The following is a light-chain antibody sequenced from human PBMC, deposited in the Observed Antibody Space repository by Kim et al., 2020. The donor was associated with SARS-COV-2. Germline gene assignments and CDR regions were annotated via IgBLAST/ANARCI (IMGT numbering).Light chain of an antibody. CDR1: QSVTNRY. CDR3: QQYASSRT. J-gene: IGKJ1*01. CDR2: GAS. Sequence: WSPGERATLSCRASQSVTNRYLAWYQQKPGQAPRLLIYGASTRATGIPDRFSGSGSGTDFTLTISRLEPEDFAVYYCQQYASSRTFGQGTKVDIK. V-gene: IGKV3-20*01.